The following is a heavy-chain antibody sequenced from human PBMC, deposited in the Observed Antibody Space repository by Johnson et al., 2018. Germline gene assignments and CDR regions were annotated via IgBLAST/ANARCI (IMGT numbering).Heavy chain of an antibody. V-gene: IGHV4-34*01. J-gene: IGHJ3*02. Sequence: QVQLQQWGAGLLKPSETLSLTCAVYGGSFSGYYWSWIRQPPGKGLEWIGEINHSGSTTYNPSLQSRVTISVDTSKNQFSLKLSSVTAADTALYYCARDMYYYDSSGHHDAFDIWGQGTMVTVSS. CDR2: INHSGST. CDR1: GGSFSGYY. CDR3: ARDMYYYDSSGHHDAFDI. D-gene: IGHD3-22*01.